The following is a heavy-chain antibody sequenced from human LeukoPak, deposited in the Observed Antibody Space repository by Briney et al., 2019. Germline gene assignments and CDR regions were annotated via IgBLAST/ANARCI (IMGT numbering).Heavy chain of an antibody. V-gene: IGHV4-34*01. CDR3: ARETVGIAVAGHYCYYMDV. CDR1: GGSFSGYY. Sequence: SETLSLTCAVYGGSFSGYYWSWIRQPPGKGLEWIGEINHSGSTNYNPSLKSRVTMSVDTSKNQFSLKLSSVTAADTAVYYCARETVGIAVAGHYCYYMDVWGKGTTVTISS. CDR2: INHSGST. J-gene: IGHJ6*03. D-gene: IGHD6-19*01.